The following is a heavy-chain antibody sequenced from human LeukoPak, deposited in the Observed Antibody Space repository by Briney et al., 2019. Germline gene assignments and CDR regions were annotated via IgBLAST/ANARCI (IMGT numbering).Heavy chain of an antibody. CDR3: ARDHAICVLRYFDCHYGMDV. Sequence: GGSLRLSCVASGFTFSNYAVHWVRQAPGKGLEWVAVISYDGSNKYYADSVKGRFTISRDNSKNTLYLQMNSLRAEDTAVYFCARDHAICVLRYFDCHYGMDVWGRGTTVTVSS. D-gene: IGHD3-9*01. CDR2: ISYDGSNK. CDR1: GFTFSNYA. V-gene: IGHV3-30-3*01. J-gene: IGHJ6*02.